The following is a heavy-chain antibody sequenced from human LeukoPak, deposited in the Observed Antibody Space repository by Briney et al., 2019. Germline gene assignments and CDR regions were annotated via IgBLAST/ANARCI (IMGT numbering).Heavy chain of an antibody. CDR2: ISWNSASV. Sequence: PGGSLRLSCEASGFTFDDYGMHWVRQAPGKGLEWVSSISWNSASVGYVDSAKGRFTISRDNAKKTLYLQMNSLRAEDTALYYCAKDYGYSSSWYAYWGQGTLVTVSS. CDR3: AKDYGYSSSWYAY. CDR1: GFTFDDYG. J-gene: IGHJ4*02. V-gene: IGHV3-9*01. D-gene: IGHD6-13*01.